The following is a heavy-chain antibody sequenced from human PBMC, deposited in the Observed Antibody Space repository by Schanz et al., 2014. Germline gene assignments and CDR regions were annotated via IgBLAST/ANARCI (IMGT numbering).Heavy chain of an antibody. V-gene: IGHV3-7*01. CDR1: GFSFSDYW. CDR3: ATQYCSGTTCYTDSWDH. CDR2: INQDGSQK. D-gene: IGHD2-2*02. J-gene: IGHJ4*01. Sequence: VRVVESGGDLVLPGGSLRLSCEGSGFSFSDYWMGWVRQAPGKGLEWVANINQDGSQKYYVGSVKGRFTISRDNAKDSLYLQMTSLRAEDTAVYYCATQYCSGTTCYTDSWDHWGQGTLVTVSS.